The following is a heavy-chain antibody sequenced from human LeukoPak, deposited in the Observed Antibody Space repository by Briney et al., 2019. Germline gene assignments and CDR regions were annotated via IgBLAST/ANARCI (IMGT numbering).Heavy chain of an antibody. CDR1: GFTFDDYA. CDR3: AKDSDYDILTGYYRY. D-gene: IGHD3-9*01. J-gene: IGHJ4*02. CDR2: ISWNSGSI. Sequence: TGGSLRLSCAASGFTFDDYAMHWVRQAPGKGLEWVSGISWNSGSIGYADSVKGRFTISRDNAKNSLYLQMNSLRAEDTALYYCAKDSDYDILTGYYRYWGQGTLVTVSS. V-gene: IGHV3-9*01.